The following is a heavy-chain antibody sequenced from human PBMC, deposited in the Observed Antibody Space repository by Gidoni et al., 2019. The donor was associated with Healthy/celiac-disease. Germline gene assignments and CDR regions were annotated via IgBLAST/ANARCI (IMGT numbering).Heavy chain of an antibody. V-gene: IGHV3-23*01. Sequence: EVQLLESGGGLVQPGGSLRLSCAASGFSFCSYAMSWVRQSPGKGLEWGAAISGGGGRTYYADAVKGRFTISRDNSKNTLYLQRNSLRAEDTAVYYCAKALKGGSYYFDYWGQGTLVTVSA. CDR2: ISGGGGRT. J-gene: IGHJ4*02. CDR1: GFSFCSYA. CDR3: AKALKGGSYYFDY. D-gene: IGHD1-26*01.